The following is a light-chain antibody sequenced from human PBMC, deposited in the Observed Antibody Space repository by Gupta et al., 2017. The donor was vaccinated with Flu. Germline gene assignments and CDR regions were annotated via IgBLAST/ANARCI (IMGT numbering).Light chain of an antibody. V-gene: IGLV2-11*01. J-gene: IGLJ2*01. Sequence: QSALTPPRPASGSPGQSVAISSHGTTSDIGPYHSVSWYQHHPGQAPTLMIYEVTKRPSGVPDRFSGSKSGTTASLTISGRQAEDEADDYCGSEGATYFFGGGTKLTVL. CDR3: GSEGATYF. CDR2: EVT. CDR1: TSDIGPYHS.